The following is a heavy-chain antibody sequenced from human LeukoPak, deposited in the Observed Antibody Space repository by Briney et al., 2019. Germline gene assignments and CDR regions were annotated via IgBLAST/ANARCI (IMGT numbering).Heavy chain of an antibody. V-gene: IGHV3-23*01. CDR3: AAGPGYGFEASPGDY. CDR1: GFTFSSYA. CDR2: ISGSGGST. D-gene: IGHD5-18*01. Sequence: GGSLRLSCAASGFTFSSYAMSWVRQAPGKGLEWVSAISGSGGSTYYADSVKGRFTISRDNSKNTLYLQMNSLRAEDTAVYYCAAGPGYGFEASPGDYWGQGTLVTVSS. J-gene: IGHJ4*02.